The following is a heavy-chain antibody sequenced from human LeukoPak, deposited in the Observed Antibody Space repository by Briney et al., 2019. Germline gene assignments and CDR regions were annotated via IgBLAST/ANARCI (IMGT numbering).Heavy chain of an antibody. D-gene: IGHD3-3*01. Sequence: SETLSLTCPVSGGSVSSSRYYWGWIRQPPGKGLEWIGSIYYTGSTYYKPSLKSRVTISVDASKNPLSLKLSSVTAADTAVYYCARGSSVLRFLEWLYHNWFDPWGQGTLVTVSS. J-gene: IGHJ5*02. CDR3: ARGSSVLRFLEWLYHNWFDP. CDR1: GGSVSSSRYY. CDR2: IYYTGST. V-gene: IGHV4-39*01.